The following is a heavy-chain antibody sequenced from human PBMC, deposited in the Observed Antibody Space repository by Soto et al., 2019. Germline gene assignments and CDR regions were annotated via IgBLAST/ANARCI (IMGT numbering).Heavy chain of an antibody. J-gene: IGHJ2*01. CDR3: ARPDFGDYRYFDL. CDR1: GGPFSSHT. Sequence: QDQLVQSGAEVKKPGSSVKVSCKAFGGPFSSHTFSWVRQDPGQGLEWMGRIIPALGTTTYAQKCQGRVTITADESVTTVYMELNSLRTEDTAMYYCARPDFGDYRYFDLWGRGTLVTVSS. D-gene: IGHD4-17*01. V-gene: IGHV1-69*08. CDR2: IIPALGTT.